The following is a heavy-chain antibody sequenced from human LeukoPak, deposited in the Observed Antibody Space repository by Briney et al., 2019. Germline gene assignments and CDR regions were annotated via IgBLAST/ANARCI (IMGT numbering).Heavy chain of an antibody. CDR1: GGTFSSYA. CDR3: ARSHYYGSGSILYYFPY. Sequence: SVKVSCKASGGTFSSYAISWVRQAPGQGLEWMAGFIPIIGTPNYAQKFQGRVTITADGSTSTAYMELSSLRSEDTAVYYCARSHYYGSGSILYYFPYWGQGTLVTVSS. CDR2: FIPIIGTP. V-gene: IGHV1-69*01. D-gene: IGHD3-10*01. J-gene: IGHJ4*02.